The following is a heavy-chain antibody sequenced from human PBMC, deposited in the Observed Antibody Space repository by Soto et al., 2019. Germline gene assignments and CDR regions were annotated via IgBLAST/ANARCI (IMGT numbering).Heavy chain of an antibody. V-gene: IGHV1-18*01. D-gene: IGHD3-22*01. CDR1: GYTFTSYG. CDR3: ARDLAVGRVNY. CDR2: SSDYNGNT. Sequence: QVQLVQSGAEVKKPGASVKVSCKASGYTFTSYGISWVRQAPGQGLEWMGWSSDYNGNTKSSQKLQGRATTTTDTPTSTAYMELRSLISEDTAVYYCARDLAVGRVNYWGQGTLVTVSS. J-gene: IGHJ4*02.